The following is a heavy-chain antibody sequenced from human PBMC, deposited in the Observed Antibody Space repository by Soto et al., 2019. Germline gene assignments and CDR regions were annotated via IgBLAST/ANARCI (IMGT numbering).Heavy chain of an antibody. CDR2: MYNSGST. V-gene: IGHV4-39*01. Sequence: SSETLSLTCTVSGGSVSSGSYYWGWIRQPPGKGLEWIGNMYNSGSTSYNPSLKSRVTISVDTSKNQFSLRLSSVTAADTAVYYCATSTMIIFGGVIVLRPPRAFDIWGQGTMVTVSS. D-gene: IGHD3-16*02. CDR1: GGSVSSGSYY. CDR3: ATSTMIIFGGVIVLRPPRAFDI. J-gene: IGHJ3*02.